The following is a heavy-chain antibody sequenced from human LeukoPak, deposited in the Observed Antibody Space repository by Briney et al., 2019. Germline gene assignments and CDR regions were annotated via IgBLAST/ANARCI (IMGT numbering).Heavy chain of an antibody. CDR1: GFTFDDYA. CDR2: ISWNSGSI. V-gene: IGHV3-9*01. D-gene: IGHD6-13*01. J-gene: IGHJ4*02. Sequence: PGGSLRLSCAASGFTFDDYAMHWVRQAPGKGLEWVSGISWNSGSIGCADSVKGRFTISRDNAKNSLYLQMNSLRAEDTALYYCAKDISAAAAFDYWGQGTLVTVSS. CDR3: AKDISAAAAFDY.